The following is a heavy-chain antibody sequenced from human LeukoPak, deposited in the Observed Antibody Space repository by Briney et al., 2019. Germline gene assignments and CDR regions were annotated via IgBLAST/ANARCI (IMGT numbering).Heavy chain of an antibody. Sequence: GESLKISCKGSGYSFTSYWIGWVRQMPGKGLEWMGIIYPGDSDTRYSPSFQGQVTISADKSISTAYLQWSSLKASDTAMYYCARHHYDSKHGRAFDIWGQGTMVTVSS. CDR2: IYPGDSDT. CDR1: GYSFTSYW. D-gene: IGHD3-22*01. J-gene: IGHJ3*02. CDR3: ARHHYDSKHGRAFDI. V-gene: IGHV5-51*01.